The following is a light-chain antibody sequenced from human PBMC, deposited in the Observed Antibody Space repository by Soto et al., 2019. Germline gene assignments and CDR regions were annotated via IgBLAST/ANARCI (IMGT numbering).Light chain of an antibody. J-gene: IGKJ2*01. CDR1: QTISTW. V-gene: IGKV1-5*01. CDR3: QQYSSYPYT. Sequence: DIPMTQSPSTLSASVGDRVTITCRASQTISTWMAWYQQKPGEAPKLLIYDASTLKSGVPSRFSGSASGTEFTLTISSLQPDDFVTYYCQQYSSYPYTFGLGTKVEIK. CDR2: DAS.